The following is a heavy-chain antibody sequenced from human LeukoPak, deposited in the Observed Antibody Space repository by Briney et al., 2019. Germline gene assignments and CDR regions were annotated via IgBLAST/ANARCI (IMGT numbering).Heavy chain of an antibody. CDR2: IYSGGST. CDR3: ARDKEYGRPRSGYGIDV. CDR1: GFTVSSNY. J-gene: IGHJ6*02. Sequence: PGGSLRLSCAASGFTVSSNYMSWVRQAPGKGLEWVSVIYSGGSTYYADSVKGRFTISRDNSKNTLYLHMNSWRADDTAVYDCARDKEYGRPRSGYGIDVWGQGTTVTVSS. D-gene: IGHD1-26*01. V-gene: IGHV3-53*01.